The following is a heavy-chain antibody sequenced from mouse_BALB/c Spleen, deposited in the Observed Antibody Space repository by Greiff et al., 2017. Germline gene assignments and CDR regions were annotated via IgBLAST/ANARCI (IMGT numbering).Heavy chain of an antibody. V-gene: IGHV5-4*02. D-gene: IGHD1-2*01. CDR3: ARKVGFSPFAY. Sequence: EVKLVESGGGLVKPGGSLKLSCAASGFTFSDYYMYWVRQTPEKRLEWVATISDGGSYTYYPDSVKGRFTISRDNAKNNLYLQMSSLKSEDTAMYYCARKVGFSPFAYWGQGTLVTVSA. CDR1: GFTFSDYY. CDR2: ISDGGSYT. J-gene: IGHJ3*01.